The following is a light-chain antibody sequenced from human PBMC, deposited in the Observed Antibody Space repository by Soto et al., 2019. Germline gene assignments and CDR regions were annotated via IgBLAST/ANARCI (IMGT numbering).Light chain of an antibody. V-gene: IGKV1-33*01. CDR2: DAS. CDR1: QDISKF. Sequence: DIQMTQSPSSLSASVGDRVTITCQASQDISKFLNWYQLKPGKAPRLLIFDASSVETGVPSRFSGSGSGTHFTFTIDSLQAEELATYYCQQYEDLPLTFGGGTTVEI. CDR3: QQYEDLPLT. J-gene: IGKJ4*01.